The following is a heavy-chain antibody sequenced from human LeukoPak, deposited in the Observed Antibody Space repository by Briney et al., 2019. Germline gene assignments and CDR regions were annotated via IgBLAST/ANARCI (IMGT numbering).Heavy chain of an antibody. CDR2: ISGGGDTT. D-gene: IGHD6-13*01. Sequence: GGSLRLSCSASGFSFSSYTMTWVRQAPGKGPEWVSIISGGGDTTFYTDSVKGRFTISRDNSKNTLYLQMNSLRVEDTAVYYCATSTGYSSSWQTPNAYWGQGTLVTVSS. CDR1: GFSFSSYT. J-gene: IGHJ4*02. V-gene: IGHV3-23*01. CDR3: ATSTGYSSSWQTPNAY.